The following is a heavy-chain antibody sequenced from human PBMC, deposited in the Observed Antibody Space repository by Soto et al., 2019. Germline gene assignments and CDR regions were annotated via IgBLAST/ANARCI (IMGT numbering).Heavy chain of an antibody. CDR1: GGSISSYY. V-gene: IGHV4-59*01. D-gene: IGHD4-17*01. CDR2: IYYSGST. J-gene: IGHJ4*02. Sequence: QVQLQESGPGLVKPSETLSLTCTVSGGSISSYYWSWIRQPPGKGLEWIGYIYYSGSTNYNPSLKSRVTISVDTSKNQFSLKLSSVTAADTAVYYCASYDYGDFGNNYWGQGTLVTVSS. CDR3: ASYDYGDFGNNY.